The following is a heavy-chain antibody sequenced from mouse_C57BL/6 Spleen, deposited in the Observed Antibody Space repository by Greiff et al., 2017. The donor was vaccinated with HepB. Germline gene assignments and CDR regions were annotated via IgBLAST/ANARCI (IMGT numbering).Heavy chain of an antibody. CDR3: ARGLTGVAY. CDR1: GYSITSGYY. J-gene: IGHJ3*01. CDR2: ISYDGSN. V-gene: IGHV3-6*01. Sequence: VQLQQSGPGLVKPSQSLSLTCSVTGYSITSGYYWNWIRQFPGNKLEWMGYISYDGSNNYNPSLKNRISITRDTSKNQFFLKLNSVTTEDTATYYCARGLTGVAYWGQGTLVTVSA. D-gene: IGHD4-1*01.